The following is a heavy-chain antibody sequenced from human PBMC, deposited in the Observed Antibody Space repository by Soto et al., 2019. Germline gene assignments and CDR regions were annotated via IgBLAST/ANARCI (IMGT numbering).Heavy chain of an antibody. Sequence: EVQLVEAGGGLVQPGGSPRLSCAASGFTFSTFWMHWVRQAPEKGLVWVSRIDADGRRTSYADSVKGRFTISRDNAKNTLYLQMNSLRAEDTAVYYCARDSSWTGYSAQFDYWGQGILVTVSS. CDR2: IDADGRRT. CDR1: GFTFSTFW. J-gene: IGHJ4*02. D-gene: IGHD3-9*01. V-gene: IGHV3-74*01. CDR3: ARDSSWTGYSAQFDY.